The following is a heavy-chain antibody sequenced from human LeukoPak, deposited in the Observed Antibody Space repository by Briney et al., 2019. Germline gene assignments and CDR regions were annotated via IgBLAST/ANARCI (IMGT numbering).Heavy chain of an antibody. V-gene: IGHV1-69*13. D-gene: IGHD2-2*01. CDR2: IIPIFGTA. Sequence: GASVKVSCKASGYTFTSYYMHWVRQAPGQGLEWMGGIIPIFGTANYAQKFQGRVTITADESTSTAYMELSSLRSEDTAVYYCARVVIVVVPAAVYYYYGMDVWGQGTTVTVSS. J-gene: IGHJ6*02. CDR3: ARVVIVVVPAAVYYYYGMDV. CDR1: GYTFTSYY.